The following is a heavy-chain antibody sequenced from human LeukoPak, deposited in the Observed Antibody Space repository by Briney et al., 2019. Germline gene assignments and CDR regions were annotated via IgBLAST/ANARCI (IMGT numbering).Heavy chain of an antibody. Sequence: ASVKVSCKASGYTFTSYYMHWVRQAPGQGLEWMGWISAYNGNTNYAQKLQGRVTMTTDTSTSTAYMELRSLRSDDTAVYYCATTTTVVTLANAFDIWGQGTMVTVSS. CDR3: ATTTTVVTLANAFDI. CDR2: ISAYNGNT. J-gene: IGHJ3*02. V-gene: IGHV1-18*04. D-gene: IGHD4-23*01. CDR1: GYTFTSYY.